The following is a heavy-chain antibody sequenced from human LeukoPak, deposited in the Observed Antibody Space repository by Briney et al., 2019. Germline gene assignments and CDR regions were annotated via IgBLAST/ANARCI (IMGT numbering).Heavy chain of an antibody. CDR1: GGTFSSYA. J-gene: IGHJ5*02. D-gene: IGHD2-21*02. Sequence: GSSVKFSCKAAGGTFSSYAISWVRQAPGQGLEWMGGIIPIFGTANYAQKFQGRVTITADESTSTAYMELSSLRSEDTAVYYCAYCGGDCYSDIWFDPWGQGTLVTVSS. CDR3: AYCGGDCYSDIWFDP. V-gene: IGHV1-69*01. CDR2: IIPIFGTA.